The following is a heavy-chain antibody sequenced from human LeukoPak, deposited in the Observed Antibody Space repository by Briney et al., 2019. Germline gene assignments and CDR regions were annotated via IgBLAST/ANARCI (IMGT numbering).Heavy chain of an antibody. J-gene: IGHJ4*02. CDR1: GGSITMSDYY. CDR3: ATREHQVLRTPGDY. D-gene: IGHD1-26*01. Sequence: SETLSLICTVSGGSITMSDYYWGWIRLPPRKGLEWIGTISSTGTTYYNPSLQSRVTISVDKSKNQFSLNLRSVTATDTAVYYCATREHQVLRTPGDYWGQGTLVTVSS. V-gene: IGHV4-39*01. CDR2: ISSTGTT.